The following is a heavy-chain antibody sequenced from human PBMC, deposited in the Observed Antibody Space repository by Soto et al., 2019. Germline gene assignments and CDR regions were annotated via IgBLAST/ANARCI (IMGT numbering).Heavy chain of an antibody. CDR1: GYTFTSYA. CDR3: ARDQYCSGGSCYWGDDAFDI. V-gene: IGHV1-3*01. CDR2: INAGNGNT. J-gene: IGHJ3*02. D-gene: IGHD2-15*01. Sequence: ASVKVSCKASGYTFTSYAMHWVRQAPGQRLEWMGWINAGNGNTKCSQKFQGRVTITRDTSASTAYMELSSLRSEDTAVYYCARDQYCSGGSCYWGDDAFDIWGQGTMVTVSS.